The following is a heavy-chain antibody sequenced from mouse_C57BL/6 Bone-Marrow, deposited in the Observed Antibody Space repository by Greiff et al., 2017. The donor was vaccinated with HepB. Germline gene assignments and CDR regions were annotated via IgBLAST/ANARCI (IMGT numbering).Heavy chain of an antibody. Sequence: QVQLQQSGAELVRPGASVTLSCKASGYTFTDYEMHWVKQTPVHGLEWIGAIDPETGGTAYNQKFKGKAILTADKSSSTAYMELRSLTSEDSAVYYCTRPLIYDGYYWGQGTTLTVSS. CDR2: IDPETGGT. D-gene: IGHD2-3*01. J-gene: IGHJ2*01. V-gene: IGHV1-15*01. CDR3: TRPLIYDGYY. CDR1: GYTFTDYE.